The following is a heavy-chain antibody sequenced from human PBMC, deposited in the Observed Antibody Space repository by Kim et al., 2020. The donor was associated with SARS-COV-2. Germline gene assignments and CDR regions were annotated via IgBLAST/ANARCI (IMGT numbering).Heavy chain of an antibody. J-gene: IGHJ6*02. CDR3: AKDSSGWYYYYYYYGMDV. Sequence: KGRFTISRDNSKNSLYLQMNSLRTEDTALYYCAKDSSGWYYYYYYYGMDVWGLGTMVTVSS. D-gene: IGHD6-19*01. V-gene: IGHV3-43*01.